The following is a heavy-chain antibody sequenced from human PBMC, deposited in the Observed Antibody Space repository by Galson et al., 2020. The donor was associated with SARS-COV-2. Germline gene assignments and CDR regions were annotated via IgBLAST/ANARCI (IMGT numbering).Heavy chain of an antibody. Sequence: ASETLSLTCTVPAGSISSSSYYWGWLRQPPGKGLEWIGSIYYSGSTYYNPSLKSRVTISVDTSKNQFSLRLSSVTAADTAVYYCAGEVVGATKYYYYYGMDVWGQGTTVTVSS. CDR2: IYYSGST. D-gene: IGHD1-26*01. CDR1: AGSISSSSYY. CDR3: AGEVVGATKYYYYYGMDV. V-gene: IGHV4-39*07. J-gene: IGHJ6*02.